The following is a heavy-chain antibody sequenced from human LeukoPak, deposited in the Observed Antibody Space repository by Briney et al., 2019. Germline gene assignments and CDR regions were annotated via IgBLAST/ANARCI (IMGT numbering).Heavy chain of an antibody. CDR3: ARENVLAVAGKNHYYGMDV. V-gene: IGHV3-13*01. Sequence: GGSLRLSCAASGFSFSNYDMHWVRQPAGRGLEWVSTVGSAGDTYYIDSVKGRFTSSRENAKNSLFLQMNRLRAGDTAVYFCARENVLAVAGKNHYYGMDVWGQGTTVTVSS. CDR2: VGSAGDT. D-gene: IGHD6-19*01. CDR1: GFSFSNYD. J-gene: IGHJ6*02.